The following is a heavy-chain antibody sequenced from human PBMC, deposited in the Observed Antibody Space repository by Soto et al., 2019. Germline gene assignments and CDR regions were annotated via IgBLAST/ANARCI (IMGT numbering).Heavy chain of an antibody. Sequence: ASVKVSCKASGGTFSSYAISWVRQAPGQGLEWMGGIIPIFGNTNYAQKVQGRVTMTTDTSTSTAYMELRSLRSDDTAVYYCARDGQWLARRYYYGLDVWGQGTTVTVSS. CDR1: GGTFSSYA. CDR2: IIPIFGNT. D-gene: IGHD6-19*01. V-gene: IGHV1-18*01. CDR3: ARDGQWLARRYYYGLDV. J-gene: IGHJ6*02.